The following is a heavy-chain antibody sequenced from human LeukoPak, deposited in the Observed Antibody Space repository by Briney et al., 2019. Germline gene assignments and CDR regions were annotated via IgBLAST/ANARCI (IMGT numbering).Heavy chain of an antibody. V-gene: IGHV4-38-2*02. CDR2: VYHSGST. J-gene: IGHJ5*02. D-gene: IGHD2-2*01. CDR3: ARVRRPHIVVVPAGWFDP. Sequence: PSETLPLTGTVSGYSISSGYYWSWIRQPPGKGLEWIGYVYHSGSTYYNPSLKSRVTISVDRSKNQFSLKLSSVTAADTAVYYCARVRRPHIVVVPAGWFDPWGQGTLVTVSS. CDR1: GYSISSGYY.